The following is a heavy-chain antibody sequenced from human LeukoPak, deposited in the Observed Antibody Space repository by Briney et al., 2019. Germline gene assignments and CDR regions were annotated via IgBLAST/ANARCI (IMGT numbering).Heavy chain of an antibody. Sequence: SETLSHTCVVYRGSFCGYYWSWMRQPPGKGLEWIGEINHSGSTNYNPSLKSRVTISVDTSKNQFSLKLSSVTAADTAVYYCARGSWYTPDWFGPWGQGTLVTVSS. V-gene: IGHV4-34*01. CDR1: RGSFCGYY. CDR3: ARGSWYTPDWFGP. D-gene: IGHD2-2*02. CDR2: INHSGST. J-gene: IGHJ5*02.